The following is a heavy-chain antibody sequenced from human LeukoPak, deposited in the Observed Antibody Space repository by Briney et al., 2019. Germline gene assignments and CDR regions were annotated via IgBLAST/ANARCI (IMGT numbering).Heavy chain of an antibody. Sequence: GGSLRLSCAASGLTFSDYYMSWIRQAPGKGLEWVSYISSSGITIYYADSVKGRFAISRDNAKNSLYLQMNSLRAEDTAVYYCARVWRLGPDYWRQESLVTVSS. V-gene: IGHV3-11*01. CDR2: ISSSGITI. J-gene: IGHJ4*02. CDR1: GLTFSDYY. D-gene: IGHD2-21*01. CDR3: ARVWRLGPDY.